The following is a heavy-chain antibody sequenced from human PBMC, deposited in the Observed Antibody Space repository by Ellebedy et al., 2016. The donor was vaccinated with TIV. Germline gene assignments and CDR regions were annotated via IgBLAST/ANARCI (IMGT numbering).Heavy chain of an antibody. CDR1: GGTFSNYA. V-gene: IGHV1-69*13. CDR2: AIPIFDTV. J-gene: IGHJ6*02. Sequence: AASVKVSCKASGGTFSNYAVSWVRQAPGQGLEWMGGAIPIFDTVNYAQKFQGRRTITADESTSTAYMELSSLRSDDTAVYYCERLGQWLVNGSYVMDVWGQGTTVTVSS. D-gene: IGHD6-19*01. CDR3: ERLGQWLVNGSYVMDV.